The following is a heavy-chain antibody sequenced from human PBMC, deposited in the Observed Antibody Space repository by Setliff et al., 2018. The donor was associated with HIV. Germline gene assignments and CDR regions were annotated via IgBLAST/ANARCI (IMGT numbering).Heavy chain of an antibody. V-gene: IGHV1-46*03. CDR2: INPSGGST. CDR3: AREARYQDRYYYYMDV. D-gene: IGHD1-20*01. J-gene: IGHJ6*03. CDR1: GYTFTGYF. Sequence: ASVKVSCKASGYTFTGYFIHWVRQAPGQGFEWMGWINPSGGSTTYAQKFQGRVTMTRDTSASTAYMELSSLRSEDTAVYYCAREARYQDRYYYYMDVWGKGTTVTVSS.